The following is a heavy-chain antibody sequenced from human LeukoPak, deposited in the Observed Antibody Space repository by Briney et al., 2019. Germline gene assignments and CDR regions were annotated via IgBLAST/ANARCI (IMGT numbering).Heavy chain of an antibody. J-gene: IGHJ6*03. CDR1: GFTFSSSG. Sequence: VGSLRLSCAASGFTFSSSGMHWVRQAPGKGLEWVAVIWYDGSNKYYADSVKSRFTISRDNSKNTLYLQMNSLRAEDTAVYYCARDGPAYYYYMDGWGKGTTVTVSS. V-gene: IGHV3-33*01. CDR3: ARDGPAYYYYMDG. CDR2: IWYDGSNK.